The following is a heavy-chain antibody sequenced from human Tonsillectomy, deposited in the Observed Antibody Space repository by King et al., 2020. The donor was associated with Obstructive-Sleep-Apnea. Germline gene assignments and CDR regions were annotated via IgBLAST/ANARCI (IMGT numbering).Heavy chain of an antibody. V-gene: IGHV4-34*01. J-gene: IGHJ6*02. CDR3: ARTLGYDFWSGYRYYYGMDV. D-gene: IGHD3-3*01. CDR1: GGSFSGYY. Sequence: VQLQQWGAGLLKPSETLSLTCAVYGGSFSGYYWSWIRQPPGKGLEWIGEINHSGSTNYNPSLKSRVTISVDTSKNQFSLNLSSVTAADTAVYYCARTLGYDFWSGYRYYYGMDVWGQGTTVTVSS. CDR2: INHSGST.